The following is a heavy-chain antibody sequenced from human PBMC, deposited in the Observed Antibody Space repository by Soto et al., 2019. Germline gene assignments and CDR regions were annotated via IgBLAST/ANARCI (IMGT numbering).Heavy chain of an antibody. CDR2: MNPNSGNT. Sequence: ASVKVSCKASGYTFTSYDINWVRQATGQGLEWMGWMNPNSGNTGYAQKFQGRVTMTRNTSISTAYMELSSLRSEDTAVYYCARVGQYCSGGSCYSEYPVDWFDPWGKGTLVTVPS. J-gene: IGHJ5*02. CDR1: GYTFTSYD. D-gene: IGHD2-15*01. CDR3: ARVGQYCSGGSCYSEYPVDWFDP. V-gene: IGHV1-8*01.